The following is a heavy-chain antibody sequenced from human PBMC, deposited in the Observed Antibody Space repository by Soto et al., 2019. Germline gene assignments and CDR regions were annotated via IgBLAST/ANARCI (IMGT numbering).Heavy chain of an antibody. Sequence: ASVKVSCKASGYTFTSYAMHWVRQAPGQRLEWMGWINAGNGNTKYSQKFQGRVTITRDTSASTACMELSSLRSEDTAVYYCARDHCSSTSCFYDNYYYYYGMDVWGQGTTVTVSS. D-gene: IGHD2-2*01. J-gene: IGHJ6*02. CDR2: INAGNGNT. CDR3: ARDHCSSTSCFYDNYYYYYGMDV. CDR1: GYTFTSYA. V-gene: IGHV1-3*01.